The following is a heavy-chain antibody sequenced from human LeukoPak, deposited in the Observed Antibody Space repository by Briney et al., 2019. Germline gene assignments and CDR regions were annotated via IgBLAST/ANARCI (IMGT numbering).Heavy chain of an antibody. J-gene: IGHJ5*02. Sequence: GASVKVSRKASGGTFSSYAISWVRQAPGQGLEWMGRIIPILGIANYAQKFQGRVTITADKSTSTAYMELSSLRSEDTAVYYCARDRRLYRGYGWFDPWGQGTLVTVSS. CDR3: ARDRRLYRGYGWFDP. D-gene: IGHD2-15*01. CDR2: IIPILGIA. CDR1: GGTFSSYA. V-gene: IGHV1-69*04.